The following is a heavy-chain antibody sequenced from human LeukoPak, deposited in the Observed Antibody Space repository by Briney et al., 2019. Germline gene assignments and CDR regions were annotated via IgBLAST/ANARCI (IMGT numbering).Heavy chain of an antibody. V-gene: IGHV4-34*01. Sequence: SETLSLTCAVYGGSFNGYYWSWIRQPPGKGLEWIGEINHSGSTNYNPSLKSRVTMSVDTSKNQFSLKLSSVTAADTAVYYCARDCSSSSCYLDYWGQGTLVTVSS. CDR3: ARDCSSSSCYLDY. CDR2: INHSGST. J-gene: IGHJ4*02. D-gene: IGHD2-2*01. CDR1: GGSFNGYY.